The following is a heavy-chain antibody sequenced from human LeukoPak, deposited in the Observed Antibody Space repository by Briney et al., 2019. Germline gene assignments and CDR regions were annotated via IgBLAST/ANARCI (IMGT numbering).Heavy chain of an antibody. CDR1: GATLNIGHA. D-gene: IGHD5-12*01. Sequence: GASVKVSCKASGATLNIGHAFIWARQAPGQGLQWMGRIIPFLGEVNYAQNFQGRVSFTADKSTATMYMEMKSLKLDDTAIYYCSPCGHAYDWFGPWGQGTLVTVSS. J-gene: IGHJ5*02. CDR2: IIPFLGEV. CDR3: SPCGHAYDWFGP. V-gene: IGHV1-69*04.